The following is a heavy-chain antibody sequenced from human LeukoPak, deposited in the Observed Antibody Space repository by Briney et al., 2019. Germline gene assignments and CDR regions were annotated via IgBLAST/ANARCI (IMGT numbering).Heavy chain of an antibody. Sequence: PSETLSLTCAVYGGSFSGYYWSWIRQPPGKGLEWIGEINHSGSTNYNPSLKSRVTISVDTSKNQFSLKLSSVTAADTAVYYCARARRGNYYGSGRPLLDYWGQGTLVTVSS. CDR2: INHSGST. CDR3: ARARRGNYYGSGRPLLDY. J-gene: IGHJ4*02. CDR1: GGSFSGYY. D-gene: IGHD3-10*01. V-gene: IGHV4-34*01.